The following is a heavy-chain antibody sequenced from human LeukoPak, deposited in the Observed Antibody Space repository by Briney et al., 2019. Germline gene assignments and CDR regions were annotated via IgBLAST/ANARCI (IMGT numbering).Heavy chain of an antibody. CDR2: ISGSGGAT. J-gene: IGHJ4*02. V-gene: IGHV3-23*01. CDR1: GFTFSNYS. Sequence: GGSLRLSCAASGFTFSNYSMTWVRQAPGKGLEWVSGISGSGGATYYADSVKGRFTISRDNSENTVYLQMNSLRVKDTAIYYCAKDRSSGGSCSNYWGRGTQVTVSS. D-gene: IGHD2-15*01. CDR3: AKDRSSGGSCSNY.